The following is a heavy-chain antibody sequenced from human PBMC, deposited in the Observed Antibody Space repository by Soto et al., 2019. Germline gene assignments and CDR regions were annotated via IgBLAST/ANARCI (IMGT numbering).Heavy chain of an antibody. Sequence: SSETLSLTCAVYGGSFSGYYWSWIRQPPGKGLEWIGEINHSGSTNYNPSLKSRVTISVDTSKNQFSLKLSSVTAADTAVYYCARTNRITIFGVVMRAYYYYGMDVWGQGTTVTVSS. D-gene: IGHD3-3*01. CDR3: ARTNRITIFGVVMRAYYYYGMDV. CDR2: INHSGST. J-gene: IGHJ6*02. V-gene: IGHV4-34*01. CDR1: GGSFSGYY.